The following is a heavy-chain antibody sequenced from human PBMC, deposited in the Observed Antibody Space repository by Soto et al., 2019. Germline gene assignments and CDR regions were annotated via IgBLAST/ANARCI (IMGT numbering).Heavy chain of an antibody. CDR2: INPNSGGT. Sequence: QVQLVQSGAEVKKPGASVKVSCKASGYTFTGCYMHWVRQAPGQGLEWMGWINPNSGGTNYAQKFQGRVTMTRDTSISTAYMELSRLRSDDTAVYYCARGPYYYDSSGYLSFGGQGTLVTVSS. J-gene: IGHJ4*02. D-gene: IGHD3-22*01. V-gene: IGHV1-2*02. CDR1: GYTFTGCY. CDR3: ARGPYYYDSSGYLSF.